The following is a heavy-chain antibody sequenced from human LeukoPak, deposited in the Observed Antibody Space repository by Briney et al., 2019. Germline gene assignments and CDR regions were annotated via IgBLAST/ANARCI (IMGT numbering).Heavy chain of an antibody. D-gene: IGHD3-22*01. V-gene: IGHV4-59*01. J-gene: IGHJ4*02. Sequence: SETLSLTCTVSGGSIGSYYWSWIRQPPGKGLEWIGYIYYSGSTNYNPSLKSRVTISVDTSKNQFSLKLSSVTAADTAVYYCARTDSYYDTSGYWHYYFDYWGQGTLVTVSS. CDR3: ARTDSYYDTSGYWHYYFDY. CDR2: IYYSGST. CDR1: GGSIGSYY.